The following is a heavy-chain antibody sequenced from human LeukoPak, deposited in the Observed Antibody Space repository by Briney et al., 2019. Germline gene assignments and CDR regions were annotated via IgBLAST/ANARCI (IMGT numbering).Heavy chain of an antibody. CDR2: INWNGGST. CDR3: ARGYYDFWSGFDPMDV. V-gene: IGHV3-20*04. CDR1: GFTFDDYG. Sequence: GGSLRLSCAASGFTFDDYGMSWVRQAPGKGLEWVSGINWNGGSTGYADSVKGRFTISRDNAKNSLYLQMNSLRAEDTALYYCARGYYDFWSGFDPMDVWGKGTTVTVSS. J-gene: IGHJ6*04. D-gene: IGHD3-3*01.